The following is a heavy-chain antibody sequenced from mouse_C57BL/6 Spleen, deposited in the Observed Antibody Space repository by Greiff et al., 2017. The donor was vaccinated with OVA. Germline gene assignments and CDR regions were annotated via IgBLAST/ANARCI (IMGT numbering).Heavy chain of an antibody. D-gene: IGHD2-4*01. CDR3: ARDDALITAGGAMDY. CDR2: IYPGSGNT. J-gene: IGHJ4*01. CDR1: GYSFTSYY. V-gene: IGHV1-66*01. Sequence: QVQLQQSGPELVKPGASVKISCKASGYSFTSYYIHWVKQRPGQGLEWIGWIYPGSGNTKYNEKFKGKATLTADTSSSTAYMQLSSLTSEDSAVYYCARDDALITAGGAMDYWGQGTSVTVSS.